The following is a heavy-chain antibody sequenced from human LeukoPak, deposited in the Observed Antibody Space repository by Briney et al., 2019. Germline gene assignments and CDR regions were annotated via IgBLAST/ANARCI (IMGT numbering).Heavy chain of an antibody. D-gene: IGHD3-22*01. CDR1: GYTFTSYD. CDR2: MNPNSGNT. V-gene: IGHV1-8*01. Sequence: ASVKVSCKASGYTFTSYDINWVRQATGQGLEWMGWMNPNSGNTGYAQRFQGRVTMTRNTSISTAYMELSSLRSEDTAVYYCARGRGYYDSSGYYFDYWGQGTLVTVSS. J-gene: IGHJ4*02. CDR3: ARGRGYYDSSGYYFDY.